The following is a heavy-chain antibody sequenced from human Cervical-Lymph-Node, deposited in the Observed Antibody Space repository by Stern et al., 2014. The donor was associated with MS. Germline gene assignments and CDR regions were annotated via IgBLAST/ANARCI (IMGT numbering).Heavy chain of an antibody. V-gene: IGHV4-59*08. CDR3: ARLRSGWYDIDY. Sequence: QVQLQESGPGLVKPSETLSLTCTVSGDSISSNYWTWIRQPPGKGLDWIGYINYSGSTNSNPSLKSRVTISVDMPKPQFPRRLSSVTAADTAIYYCARLRSGWYDIDYWGQGTLVTVSS. J-gene: IGHJ4*02. CDR2: INYSGST. CDR1: GDSISSNY. D-gene: IGHD6-19*01.